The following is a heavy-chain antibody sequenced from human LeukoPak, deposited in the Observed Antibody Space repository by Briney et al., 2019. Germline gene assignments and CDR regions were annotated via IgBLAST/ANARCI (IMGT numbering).Heavy chain of an antibody. CDR1: GYIFANYD. V-gene: IGHV1-8*01. CDR3: ARGIRNELYSDF. CDR2: MNPNSGNT. J-gene: IGHJ4*02. D-gene: IGHD1-26*01. Sequence: GASVKVSCKASGYIFANYDITWVRQAIGKGLDGMGWMNPNSGNTGFAKNFRGRVTVTSNSAMNTAYLELSSLRSEDTAVYYCARGIRNELYSDFWGQGTLITVSS.